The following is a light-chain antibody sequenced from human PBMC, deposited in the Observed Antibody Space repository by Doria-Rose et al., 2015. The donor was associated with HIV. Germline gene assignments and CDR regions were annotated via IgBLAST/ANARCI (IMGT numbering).Light chain of an antibody. CDR1: QSLLYTSTNY. CDR2: WAS. CDR3: QQYYDTPS. V-gene: IGKV4-1*01. Sequence: DIRVTQSPESLGMSLGERATLNCKSNQSLLYTSTNYLAWYQQKPGQPPKLLIYWASTRQSGVPARFSGSGSGTDFTLTISSLEAEDVVVYYCQQYYDTPSFGPGTTVDIK. J-gene: IGKJ3*01.